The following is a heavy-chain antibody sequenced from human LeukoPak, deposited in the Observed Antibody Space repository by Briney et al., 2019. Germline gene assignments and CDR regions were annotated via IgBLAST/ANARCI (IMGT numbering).Heavy chain of an antibody. CDR2: IYYSGST. D-gene: IGHD1-26*01. CDR1: GGSSSTNNW. V-gene: IGHV4-4*02. J-gene: IGHJ4*02. Sequence: PSETLSLTCAVSGGSSSTNNWWSWVRQPPGKGLEWIGEIYYSGSTNYNPSLKSRVTISVDTSKNQFSLKLSSVTAADTAVYYCARGQWELLIPDYWGQGTLVTVSS. CDR3: ARGQWELLIPDY.